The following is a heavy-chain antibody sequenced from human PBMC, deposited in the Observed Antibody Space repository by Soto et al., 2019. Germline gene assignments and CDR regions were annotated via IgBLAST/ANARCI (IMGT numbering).Heavy chain of an antibody. Sequence: QVQLVQSGAEVKKPGASVKVSCKASGYTFTSYGISWVRQAPGQGLEWMGWISAYNGHTNYAQKLQGRVSMTTDTSASTAYLELRSLSSDDTDVYYCARDTGYRSSWRLWGQVTMVTASS. V-gene: IGHV1-18*01. J-gene: IGHJ4*02. CDR2: ISAYNGHT. CDR1: GYTFTSYG. D-gene: IGHD6-13*01. CDR3: ARDTGYRSSWRL.